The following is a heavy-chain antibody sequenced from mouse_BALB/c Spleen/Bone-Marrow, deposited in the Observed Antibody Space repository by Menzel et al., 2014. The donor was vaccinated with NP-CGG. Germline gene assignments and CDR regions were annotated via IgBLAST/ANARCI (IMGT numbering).Heavy chain of an antibody. CDR1: GYTFTDYT. CDR3: ARPKGFALDY. CDR2: VNPRSGYA. V-gene: IGHV1-4*01. J-gene: IGHJ2*01. Sequence: VKLMESGAELARPGASVKLSCKASGYTFTDYTIQWVKQRPGQGLEWIGYVNPRSGYANYNQKFKDKATLTADKSSSTAFMQLSSLTSEDSAVYYCARPKGFALDYWGQGTALTVSS.